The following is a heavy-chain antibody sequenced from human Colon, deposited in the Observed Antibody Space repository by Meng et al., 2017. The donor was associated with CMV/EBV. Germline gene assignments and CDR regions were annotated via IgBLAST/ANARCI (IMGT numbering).Heavy chain of an antibody. CDR2: SNAGNGNT. CDR3: ARDRSRLSTVTLLFDP. D-gene: IGHD4-17*01. Sequence: QRVPSGAEVNKPWALVKFSCKVSGNTFTSFAMHWVRQAPGQRLEWMGWSNAGNGNTKDSHKFQGRVTITRDTSASTDYMELSSLRSEDTAVYYCARDRSRLSTVTLLFDPWGQGTLVTVSS. V-gene: IGHV1-3*01. J-gene: IGHJ5*02. CDR1: GNTFTSFA.